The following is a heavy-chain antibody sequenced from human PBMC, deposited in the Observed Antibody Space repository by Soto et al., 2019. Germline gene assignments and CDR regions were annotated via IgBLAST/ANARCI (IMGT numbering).Heavy chain of an antibody. Sequence: ASVKVSCKASGYTFTSYDINWVRQATGQGLEWMGWMNPNSGNTGYAQKFQGRVTMTRNTSISTAYMELSSLRSEDTAVYYCARLRDIAAAGTWARDYYYGMDVWGQGTTVTVSS. J-gene: IGHJ6*02. CDR3: ARLRDIAAAGTWARDYYYGMDV. CDR1: GYTFTSYD. D-gene: IGHD6-13*01. CDR2: MNPNSGNT. V-gene: IGHV1-8*01.